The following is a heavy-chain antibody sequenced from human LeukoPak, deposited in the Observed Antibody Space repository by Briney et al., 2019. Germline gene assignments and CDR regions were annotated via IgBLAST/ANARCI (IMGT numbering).Heavy chain of an antibody. Sequence: GGSLRLSCAASGFTFSSYGMHWVRQAPGKGLEWVAFIRYDGSNKYYADSVKGRFTISRDNSRNTLYLQMNSLRAEDTAVYYCAKDSDIVVVPAAMGGAYFDYWGQGTLVTVSS. V-gene: IGHV3-30*02. D-gene: IGHD2-2*01. CDR1: GFTFSSYG. J-gene: IGHJ4*02. CDR2: IRYDGSNK. CDR3: AKDSDIVVVPAAMGGAYFDY.